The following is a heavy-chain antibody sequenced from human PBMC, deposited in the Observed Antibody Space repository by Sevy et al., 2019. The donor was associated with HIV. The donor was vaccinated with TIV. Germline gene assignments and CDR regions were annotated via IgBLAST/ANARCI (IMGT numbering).Heavy chain of an antibody. CDR2: ISYDGSNK. CDR3: ASVGGYYYGMDV. D-gene: IGHD3-16*01. CDR1: GFTFSSYA. Sequence: GGSLRLSCAASGFTFSSYAMHWVRQAPGKGLEWVAVISYDGSNKYYADSVKGRFTISRDNSKNTLYLQMNSLRAEDTAVYYYASVGGYYYGMDVWGQGTTVTVSS. V-gene: IGHV3-30-3*01. J-gene: IGHJ6*02.